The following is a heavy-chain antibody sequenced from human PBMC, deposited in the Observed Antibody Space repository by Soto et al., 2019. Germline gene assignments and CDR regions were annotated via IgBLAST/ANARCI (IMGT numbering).Heavy chain of an antibody. D-gene: IGHD3-10*01. V-gene: IGHV4-31*03. J-gene: IGHJ6*02. CDR1: GGSISSGGYY. CDR3: AREVWVRGVIGLPLNYYYYGMDV. CDR2: IYYSGST. Sequence: PSETLSLTCTVSGGSISSGGYYWSWIRQHPGKGLEWIGYIYYSGSTYYNPSLKSRVTISVDTSKNQFSLKLSSVTAADTAVYYCAREVWVRGVIGLPLNYYYYGMDVWGQGTTVTVSS.